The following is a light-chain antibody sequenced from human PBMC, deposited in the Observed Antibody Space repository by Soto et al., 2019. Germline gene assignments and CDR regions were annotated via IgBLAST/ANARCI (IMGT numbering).Light chain of an antibody. CDR3: QQYNSWPRT. CDR1: QSVGNN. Sequence: DTVMTQSPATLSVSPGERASLSSGASQSVGNNLAWYRQKPGQAPRLLVYGASTRATGVPARFSGSGSGTEFTLIISSLQSEDFAVYYCQQYNSWPRTFGQGTKVEIK. J-gene: IGKJ1*01. CDR2: GAS. V-gene: IGKV3-15*01.